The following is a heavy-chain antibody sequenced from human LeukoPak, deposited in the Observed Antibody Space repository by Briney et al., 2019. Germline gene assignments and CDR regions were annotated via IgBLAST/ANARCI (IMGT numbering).Heavy chain of an antibody. CDR3: ARVLSGYDFYYYYYMDV. V-gene: IGHV3-23*01. CDR2: ISSSGATT. Sequence: GGSLRLSCVASGFTFSSYAMTWVRQAPGKGLEWVSAISSSGATTSYADSVKGRFTISRDNSKNTLYLQMNSLRAEDTAVYYCARVLSGYDFYYYYYMDVWGKGTTVTVSS. D-gene: IGHD5-12*01. J-gene: IGHJ6*03. CDR1: GFTFSSYA.